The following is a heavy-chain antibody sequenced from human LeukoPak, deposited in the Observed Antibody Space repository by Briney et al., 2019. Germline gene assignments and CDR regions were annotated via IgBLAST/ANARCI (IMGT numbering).Heavy chain of an antibody. J-gene: IGHJ4*02. Sequence: SETLSLTCAVYGGSFSGYYWSWIRQPPGKGLEWIGEINHSGSTNYNPSLKSRVTISVDTSKNQFSLKLSSVTAADTAVYYCARGLEVPAVSFDYWGQGTLVTVSS. CDR1: GGSFSGYY. CDR2: INHSGST. D-gene: IGHD2-2*01. CDR3: ARGLEVPAVSFDY. V-gene: IGHV4-34*01.